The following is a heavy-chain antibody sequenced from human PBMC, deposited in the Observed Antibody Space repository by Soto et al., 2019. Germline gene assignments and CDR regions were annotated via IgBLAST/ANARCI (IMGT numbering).Heavy chain of an antibody. V-gene: IGHV3-15*01. J-gene: IGHJ3*02. D-gene: IGHD3-3*01. CDR2: IKSKTDGGTT. CDR3: TRFTRRYYDFWSGYPDAFDI. Sequence: GGSLRLSCAASGFTFSNAWMSWVRQAPGKGLEWVGRIKSKTDGGTTDYAAPVKGRFTISRDDSKNTLYLQMNSLKTEDTAVYYCTRFTRRYYDFWSGYPDAFDIWGQGTMVTVSS. CDR1: GFTFSNAW.